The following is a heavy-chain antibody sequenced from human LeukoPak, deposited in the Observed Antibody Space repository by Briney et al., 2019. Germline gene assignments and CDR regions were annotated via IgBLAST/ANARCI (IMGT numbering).Heavy chain of an antibody. D-gene: IGHD1-7*01. CDR3: AKVTELIGWNFDGLYYFDY. J-gene: IGHJ4*02. CDR1: GGSFSGSY. Sequence: SETLSLTCAVYGGSFSGSYWSWVRQPPGKGLEWIGSIHYSGSTNYNPSLKSRVTISVDTSKNQFSLKLSSVTAADTAVYYCAKVTELIGWNFDGLYYFDYWGQGTLVTVSS. CDR2: IHYSGST. V-gene: IGHV4-34*01.